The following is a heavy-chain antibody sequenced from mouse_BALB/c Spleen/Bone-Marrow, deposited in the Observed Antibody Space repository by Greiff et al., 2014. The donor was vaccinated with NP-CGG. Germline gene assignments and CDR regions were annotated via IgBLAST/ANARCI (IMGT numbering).Heavy chain of an antibody. Sequence: VQLQQSGAELVRPGTLVKLSCKASGFNIKDYYMHWVKQRPEQGLEWIGWIDPENGNTIYDPKFQGKASITADTSSNTAYLRLSSLTSEDTAVYYCADYGPYAMDYWGQGTSVTVSS. V-gene: IGHV14-1*02. D-gene: IGHD1-1*02. CDR3: ADYGPYAMDY. J-gene: IGHJ4*01. CDR1: GFNIKDYY. CDR2: IDPENGNT.